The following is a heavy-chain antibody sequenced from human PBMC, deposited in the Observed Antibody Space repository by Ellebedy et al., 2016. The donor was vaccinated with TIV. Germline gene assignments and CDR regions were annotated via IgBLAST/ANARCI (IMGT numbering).Heavy chain of an antibody. CDR2: IYYSGST. J-gene: IGHJ4*02. D-gene: IGHD4-11*01. V-gene: IGHV4-39*01. CDR3: ARLSDANYGNDF. CDR1: VVSFSGYS. Sequence: SETLSLTXKIDVVSFSGYSWAWVRQPPGKGLEWIGSIYYSGSTHYNASLRGRVTMSVDTSKNQFSLKMNDVTAADTAVFYCARLSDANYGNDFWGQGTLVTVSS.